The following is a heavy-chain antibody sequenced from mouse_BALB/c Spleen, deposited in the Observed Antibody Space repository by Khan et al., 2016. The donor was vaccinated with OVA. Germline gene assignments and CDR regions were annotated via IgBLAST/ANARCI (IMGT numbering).Heavy chain of an antibody. CDR2: IIPNNGGT. D-gene: IGHD2-14*01. V-gene: IGHV1-18*01. CDR3: ARDGAYYRYSWFAY. Sequence: EVQLQQSGPELVKPGASVKISCRTSGYTFTEYTMHWVKQSHGKSLEWTGGIIPNNGGTKYNQKFKGKATLTIDKSSSTAYMELRSLTSEDSAVYYCARDGAYYRYSWFAYWGQGTLVTVSA. CDR1: GYTFTEYT. J-gene: IGHJ3*01.